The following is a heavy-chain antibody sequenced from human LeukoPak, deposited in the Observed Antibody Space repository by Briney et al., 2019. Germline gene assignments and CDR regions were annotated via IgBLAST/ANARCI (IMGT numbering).Heavy chain of an antibody. D-gene: IGHD6-19*01. CDR3: ARDPGVRWLVGFDY. CDR1: GFTFSTYE. CDR2: ISSSGGTV. V-gene: IGHV3-48*03. J-gene: IGHJ4*02. Sequence: GGSLRLSCAASGFTFSTYEMNWVRQAPGKGLEWVSYISSSGGTVYYADSVKGRFTMSRDNAKNSLYLQMDSLRAEDTAVYYCARDPGVRWLVGFDYWGQGTLVTVSS.